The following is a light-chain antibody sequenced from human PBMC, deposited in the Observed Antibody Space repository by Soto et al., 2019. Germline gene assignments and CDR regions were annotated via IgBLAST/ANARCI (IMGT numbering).Light chain of an antibody. Sequence: QSVLTQPPSVSGAPGQRVTISCTGSSSNIGAGYDVRWYQQLPGTAPKLLIYGNNNRPSGVPDRFSGSKSGTSASLAVTGLQAEDEADYYCCSFASSSTFYVFGTGTKVTVL. V-gene: IGLV1-40*01. CDR3: CSFASSSTFYV. CDR1: SSNIGAGYD. J-gene: IGLJ1*01. CDR2: GNN.